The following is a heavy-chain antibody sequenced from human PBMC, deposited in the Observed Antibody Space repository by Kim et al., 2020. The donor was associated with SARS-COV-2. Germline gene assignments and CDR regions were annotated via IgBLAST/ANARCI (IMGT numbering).Heavy chain of an antibody. J-gene: IGHJ6*02. Sequence: SETLSLTCTVSGGSISSYYWSWIRQPPGKGLEWIGYIYYSGSTNYNPSLKSRVTISVDTSKNQFSLKLSSVTAADTAVYYCARGGSGFPGGNFYYYGMDVWGQGTTVTVSS. CDR2: IYYSGST. CDR1: GGSISSYY. V-gene: IGHV4-59*01. D-gene: IGHD6-25*01. CDR3: ARGGSGFPGGNFYYYGMDV.